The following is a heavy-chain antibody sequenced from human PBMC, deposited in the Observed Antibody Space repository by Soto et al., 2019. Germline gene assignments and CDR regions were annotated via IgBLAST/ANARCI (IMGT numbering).Heavy chain of an antibody. V-gene: IGHV3-23*01. Sequence: EVQLLESGGGLVQPGGSLRLSCAASGFTFSNYAMTWVLQAPGKGLEWVSGISGSGDTTYYADSVKGRFTISRDNSKNTLYLQMSSLRAEDTAVYYCARDRASTWEGPTWGRGTLVTVS. CDR1: GFTFSNYA. CDR2: ISGSGDTT. J-gene: IGHJ5*02. D-gene: IGHD1-26*01. CDR3: ARDRASTWEGPT.